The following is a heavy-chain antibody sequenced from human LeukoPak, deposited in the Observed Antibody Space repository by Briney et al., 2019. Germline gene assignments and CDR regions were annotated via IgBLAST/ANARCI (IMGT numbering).Heavy chain of an antibody. D-gene: IGHD5-24*01. CDR1: GGSISSSSYY. Sequence: SETLSLTCTVSGGSISSSSYYWGWIRQPPGKGLEWIGSIYYSGSTYYNPSLKRRVTISVDTSKNQFSLKLSSVTAADTAVYYCARRLGVQTIDLETRFDPWGQGTLVTVSS. CDR3: ARRLGVQTIDLETRFDP. J-gene: IGHJ5*02. CDR2: IYYSGST. V-gene: IGHV4-39*01.